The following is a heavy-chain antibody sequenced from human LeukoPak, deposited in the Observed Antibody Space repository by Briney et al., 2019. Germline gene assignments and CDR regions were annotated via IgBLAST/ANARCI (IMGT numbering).Heavy chain of an antibody. CDR2: ISRSGSTI. D-gene: IGHD1-26*01. V-gene: IGHV3-48*03. Sequence: GGSLRLSCAASGFTFSSYEMNWVRQAPGMGLQWVSYISRSGSTIFYADSVKGRFTTTRDNAKESLSLQMNSLRAEDTAVYYCARDLRVAAINFDYWGQGTLVTVSS. CDR3: ARDLRVAAINFDY. CDR1: GFTFSSYE. J-gene: IGHJ4*02.